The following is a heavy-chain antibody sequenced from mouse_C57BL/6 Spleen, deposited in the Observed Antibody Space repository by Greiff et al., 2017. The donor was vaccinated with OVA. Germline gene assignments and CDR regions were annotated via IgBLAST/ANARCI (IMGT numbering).Heavy chain of an antibody. D-gene: IGHD4-1*01. V-gene: IGHV1-52*01. CDR2: IDPSDSET. Sequence: VQLKQPGAELVRPGSSVKLSCKASGYTFTSYWMHWVKQRPIQGLEWIGNIDPSDSETHYNQKFKDKATLTVDKSSSTAYMQLSSLTSEDSAVYYCARYGDWASWFAYWGQGTLVTVSA. CDR3: ARYGDWASWFAY. CDR1: GYTFTSYW. J-gene: IGHJ3*01.